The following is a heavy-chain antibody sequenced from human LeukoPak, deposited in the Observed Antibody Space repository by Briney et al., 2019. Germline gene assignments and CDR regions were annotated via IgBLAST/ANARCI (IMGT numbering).Heavy chain of an antibody. D-gene: IGHD3-22*01. Sequence: ASVKVSCKASGYTFTSYGISWVRQAPGQGLEWMGWISAYNGNINYAQKLQGRVTMTTDTSTSTAYMELRSLRSDDTAVYYCARSYYDSSGYYYGDAFDIWGQGTMVTVSS. V-gene: IGHV1-18*01. CDR3: ARSYYDSSGYYYGDAFDI. CDR1: GYTFTSYG. CDR2: ISAYNGNI. J-gene: IGHJ3*02.